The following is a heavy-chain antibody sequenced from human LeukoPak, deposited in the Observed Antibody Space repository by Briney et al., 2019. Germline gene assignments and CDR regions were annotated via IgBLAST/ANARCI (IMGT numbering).Heavy chain of an antibody. CDR1: GYTFTGYY. V-gene: IGHV1-2*02. D-gene: IGHD2-2*01. CDR3: AREDCSSTSCSVCDI. Sequence: GASVKVSCKASGYTFTGYYMHWVRQAPGQGLEWMGWINPNSGGTNYAQKFQGRVTMTRDTSISTAYMELSRLRSDDTAVYYCAREDCSSTSCSVCDIWGQGTMVIVSS. J-gene: IGHJ3*02. CDR2: INPNSGGT.